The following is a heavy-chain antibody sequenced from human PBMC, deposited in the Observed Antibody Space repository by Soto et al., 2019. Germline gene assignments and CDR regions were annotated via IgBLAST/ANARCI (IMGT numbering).Heavy chain of an antibody. CDR2: IYHSGST. J-gene: IGHJ5*02. Sequence: PSETLSLTCAVSGGSICSSNWWSWVRQPPGKGLEWIGEIYHSGSTNYNPSLKSRVTISVDKSKNQFSLKLSSVTAADTAVYYCARAPVATRQMGWFDPWGQGTLVTVSS. CDR3: ARAPVATRQMGWFDP. CDR1: GGSICSSNW. V-gene: IGHV4-4*02. D-gene: IGHD5-12*01.